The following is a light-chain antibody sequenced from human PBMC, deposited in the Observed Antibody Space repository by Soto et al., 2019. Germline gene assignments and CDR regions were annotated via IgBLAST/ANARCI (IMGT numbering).Light chain of an antibody. Sequence: DIQMNQSPSSVSASVGDRLSITCRASQDIGDWLAWYQRKPGKAPKLLVYAESSLQSGVPSRFSGSGSGTDFTLPISSLQPEEFATEDCQQSYSTPTFGPGTRLEIK. CDR1: QDIGDW. CDR2: AES. V-gene: IGKV1-12*01. J-gene: IGKJ5*01. CDR3: QQSYSTPT.